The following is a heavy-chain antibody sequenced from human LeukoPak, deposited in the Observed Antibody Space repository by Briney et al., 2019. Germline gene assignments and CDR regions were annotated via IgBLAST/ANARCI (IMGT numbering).Heavy chain of an antibody. V-gene: IGHV4-38-2*01. Sequence: SETLSLTCSVSAYSISSGYYWGWIRQPPGKGLEWIGSVYRSGSTYYNPSLKSRIIISVDTSKNQFSLKLSSVTAADTAVYYCARSGYYGSGSYYRRDDYWGQGTLVTVSS. CDR1: AYSISSGYY. J-gene: IGHJ4*02. D-gene: IGHD3-10*01. CDR2: VYRSGST. CDR3: ARSGYYGSGSYYRRDDY.